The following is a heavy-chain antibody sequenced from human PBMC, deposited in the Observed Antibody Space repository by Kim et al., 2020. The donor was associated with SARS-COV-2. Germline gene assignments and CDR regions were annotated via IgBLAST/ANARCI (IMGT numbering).Heavy chain of an antibody. J-gene: IGHJ4*02. D-gene: IGHD3-3*01. Sequence: TTNTPSLKSRVTISVDTSKHQFSLKLSSVTAADTAVYYCASRFWSGYFDYWGQGTLVTVSS. V-gene: IGHV4-39*01. CDR2: T. CDR3: ASRFWSGYFDY.